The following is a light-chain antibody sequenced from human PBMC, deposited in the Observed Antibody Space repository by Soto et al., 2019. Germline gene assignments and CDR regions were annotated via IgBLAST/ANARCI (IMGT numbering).Light chain of an antibody. CDR1: SSAVGGYNY. CDR3: SSYTGSSTYV. V-gene: IGLV2-14*01. CDR2: EVS. Sequence: QSVLSQPASLSGSPGQSITISCTGTSSAVGGYNYVSWYQQHPGKAPNLMIYEVSNRPSGVSNRFSGSKSGNTASLTISGPQAEDEADYYCSSYTGSSTYVFGNGTKVTVL. J-gene: IGLJ1*01.